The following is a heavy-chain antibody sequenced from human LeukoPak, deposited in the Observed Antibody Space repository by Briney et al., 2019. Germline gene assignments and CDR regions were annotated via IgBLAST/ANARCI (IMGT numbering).Heavy chain of an antibody. CDR2: ISGSGGST. CDR1: GFTFSSYA. V-gene: IGHV3-23*01. J-gene: IGHJ4*02. CDR3: AKSTSKQQLVRGYFDY. D-gene: IGHD6-13*01. Sequence: GGSLRLSCAASGFTFSSYAMSWVRQAPGKGLEWVSAISGSGGSTYYADSVKGRFAISRDNPKNTLYLQMNSLRAEDTAVYYCAKSTSKQQLVRGYFDYWGQGTLVTVSS.